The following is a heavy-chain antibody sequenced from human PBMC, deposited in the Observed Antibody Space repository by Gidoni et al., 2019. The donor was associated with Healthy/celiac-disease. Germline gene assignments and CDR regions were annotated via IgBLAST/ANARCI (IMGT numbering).Heavy chain of an antibody. J-gene: IGHJ5*02. CDR1: VGSIRNHY. CDR3: AAYPSLYDRSGYYVA. V-gene: IGHV4-4*07. CDR2: INTSGSN. D-gene: IGHD3-22*01. Sequence: QVQLQESGPGLVKPSETLALPCTVSVGSIRNHYCAWVRQSAGKGLEWIGRINTSGSNTYNPSLQSRVTMSLDTSKSQFSLRLTSVTAADTAVYFCAAYPSLYDRSGYYVAWGQGTLVTVSS.